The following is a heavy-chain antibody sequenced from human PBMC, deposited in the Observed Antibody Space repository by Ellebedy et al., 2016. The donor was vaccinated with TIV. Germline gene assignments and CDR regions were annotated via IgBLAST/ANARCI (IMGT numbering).Heavy chain of an antibody. Sequence: ASVKVSCXASGYTFTGYYMHWVRQAPGQGLEWMGWINPNSGGTNYAQKFQGWVTMTRDTSISTAYMELSRLRSEDTAVYYCATNYDFWSGSMDVWGKGTTVTVSS. CDR2: INPNSGGT. V-gene: IGHV1-2*04. CDR1: GYTFTGYY. CDR3: ATNYDFWSGSMDV. J-gene: IGHJ6*03. D-gene: IGHD3-3*01.